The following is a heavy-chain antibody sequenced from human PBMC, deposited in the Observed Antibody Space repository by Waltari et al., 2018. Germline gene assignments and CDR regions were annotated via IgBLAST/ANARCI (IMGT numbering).Heavy chain of an antibody. D-gene: IGHD3-10*01. J-gene: IGHJ4*02. CDR1: GGSFSGYY. Sequence: QVQLQQWGAGLLKPSETLSLTCAVYGGSFSGYYWSWIRQPPGKGLEWIGEINHSGSTHYDPSLKSRVTISVDTSKNQFSLKLSSVTAADTAVYYCATLRVTMVRGVTTAARSVDYWGQGTLVTVSS. CDR2: INHSGST. CDR3: ATLRVTMVRGVTTAARSVDY. V-gene: IGHV4-34*01.